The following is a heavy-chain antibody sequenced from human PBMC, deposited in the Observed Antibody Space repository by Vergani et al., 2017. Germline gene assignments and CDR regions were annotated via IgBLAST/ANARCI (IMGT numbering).Heavy chain of an antibody. CDR2: IIPIFGTA. CDR1: GGTFSSYA. CDR3: ARDYDIFLTEPMLGAFDI. D-gene: IGHD3-9*01. J-gene: IGHJ3*02. Sequence: QVQLVQSGAEVKKPGSSVKVSCKASGGTFSSYAISWVRQAPGQGLEWMGGIIPIFGTANYAQKFQGRVTITADKSPSTAYMELSSLRSEDTAVYYCARDYDIFLTEPMLGAFDIWGQGTMVTVSS. V-gene: IGHV1-69*06.